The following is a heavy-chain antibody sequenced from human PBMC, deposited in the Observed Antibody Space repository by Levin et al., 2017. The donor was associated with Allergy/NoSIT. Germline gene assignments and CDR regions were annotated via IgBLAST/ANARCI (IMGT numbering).Heavy chain of an antibody. CDR3: ARDMAAAGS. CDR1: GFTFNYHW. J-gene: IGHJ5*02. D-gene: IGHD6-13*01. Sequence: GESLKISCAASGFTFNYHWMSWVRQTPGKSLEWVANINEDGSERNYVDSVKGRFTISRDNAKNSLYLQMNTLRAQDTVVYYCARDMAAAGSWGQGILVTVSS. CDR2: INEDGSER. V-gene: IGHV3-7*04.